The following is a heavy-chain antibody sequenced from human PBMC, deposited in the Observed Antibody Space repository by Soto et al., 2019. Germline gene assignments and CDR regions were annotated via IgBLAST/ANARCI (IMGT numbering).Heavy chain of an antibody. Sequence: QVQLVQSGAEVKKPGSSVKVSCKASGGTFSSYAISWVRQAPGQGLEWMGGIIPIFGTANYAQKFQGRVTITADESTSTAYMELSSLRSEDTAVYYCARAISRLRLGELSYRLDYWGQGTLVTVSS. D-gene: IGHD3-16*02. CDR1: GGTFSSYA. V-gene: IGHV1-69*01. J-gene: IGHJ4*02. CDR2: IIPIFGTA. CDR3: ARAISRLRLGELSYRLDY.